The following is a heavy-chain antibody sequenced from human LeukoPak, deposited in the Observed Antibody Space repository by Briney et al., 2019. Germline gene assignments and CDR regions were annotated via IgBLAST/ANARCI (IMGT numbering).Heavy chain of an antibody. CDR2: IIPIFGTA. CDR1: GGTFSSYA. D-gene: IGHD2-15*01. J-gene: IGHJ4*02. Sequence: ASVKVSCKASGGTFSSYAISWVRQAPGQGLEWMGGIIPIFGTANYAQKFQGRVTMTRDTSTSTVYMELSSLRSEDTAVYYCARAPKHCSGGSCYEFDYWGQGTLVTVSS. V-gene: IGHV1-69*05. CDR3: ARAPKHCSGGSCYEFDY.